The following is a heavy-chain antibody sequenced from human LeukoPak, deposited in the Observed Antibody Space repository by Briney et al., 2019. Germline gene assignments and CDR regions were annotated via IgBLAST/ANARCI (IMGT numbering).Heavy chain of an antibody. CDR2: IYSSEYT. D-gene: IGHD5-24*01. V-gene: IGHV4-39*01. J-gene: IGHJ5*02. CDR3: ARGSDDYKLGNH. CDR1: GDSFDNSYC. Sequence: SETLSLSCTVSGDSFDNSYCWTWVRQPPGKRPEWIGTIYSSEYTYYNPSLRSRATISADTSNNLFFLKLISVTAADTAVYYCARGSDDYKLGNHWGHGTLVTVSS.